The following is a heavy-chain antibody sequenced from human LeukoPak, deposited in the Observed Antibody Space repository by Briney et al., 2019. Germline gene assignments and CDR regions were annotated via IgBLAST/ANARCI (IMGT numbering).Heavy chain of an antibody. D-gene: IGHD6-13*01. CDR2: IYYTGST. CDR1: GGSISSYY. J-gene: IGHJ3*02. V-gene: IGHV4-59*04. Sequence: SETLSLTCAVSGGSISSYYWSWIRQPPGKGLEWIGNIYYTGSTYSNPSLESRVTISVDTSKNQFSLRLSSVTAADTAIYYCARKIAAAGRDAFDIWGQGTMVTVSS. CDR3: ARKIAAAGRDAFDI.